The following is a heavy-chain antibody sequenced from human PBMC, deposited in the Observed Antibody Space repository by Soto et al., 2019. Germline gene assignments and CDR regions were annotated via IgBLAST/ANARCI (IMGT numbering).Heavy chain of an antibody. V-gene: IGHV3-48*01. CDR1: GFSFSTHS. J-gene: IGHJ4*02. Sequence: VQLAESGGGLVQPGGSLRLSCAASGFSFSTHSMNWVRQAPGKGLEWIAYIDSTANNIYTADSVRGRFFISRDNAQNSLVLELDSLRAEDTAIYYCARDGSRRTSTGTSFDYWGQGTLVTVSS. CDR2: IDSTANNI. CDR3: ARDGSRRTSTGTSFDY. D-gene: IGHD1-1*01.